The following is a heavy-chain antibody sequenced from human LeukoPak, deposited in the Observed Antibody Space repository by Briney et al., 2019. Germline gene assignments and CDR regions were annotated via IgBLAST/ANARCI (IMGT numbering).Heavy chain of an antibody. CDR1: GGSFSGYY. J-gene: IGHJ5*02. CDR2: INHSGST. CDR3: ARYSIAAAGIWFDP. V-gene: IGHV4-34*01. D-gene: IGHD6-13*01. Sequence: SETLSFTCAVYGGSFSGYYWSWIRQPPGKGLEWIGEINHSGSTNYNPSLKSRVTISVDTSKNQFSLKLSSVTAADTAVYYCARYSIAAAGIWFDPWGQGTLVTVSS.